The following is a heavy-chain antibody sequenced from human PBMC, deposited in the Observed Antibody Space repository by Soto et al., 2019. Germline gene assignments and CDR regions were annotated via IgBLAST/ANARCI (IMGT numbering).Heavy chain of an antibody. J-gene: IGHJ5*01. D-gene: IGHD2-15*01. CDR2: IKLDGREK. V-gene: IGHV3-7*03. CDR3: ATAVVVGAWLES. Sequence: GGSLRLSCSASGFIFRRYWMAWVRQAPGKGLEWVATIKLDGREKNYLDSVQGRFTISRDDAENSMSLQMSSLRPEDTAVYYCATAVVVGAWLESWGRGTLVTVSS. CDR1: GFIFRRYW.